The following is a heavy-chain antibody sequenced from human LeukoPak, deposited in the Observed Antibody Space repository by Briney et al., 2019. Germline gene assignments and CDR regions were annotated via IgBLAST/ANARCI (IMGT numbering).Heavy chain of an antibody. J-gene: IGHJ6*03. Sequence: SETLSLPCVVYGGPFQGYYWSWIREPPGKGLEWIGEIDHSGTTNYHPSLKSRVTMSVDTSKNQFSLMVSSVTAADTAVYYCATGRNGVVPTPILGVGPWYNYHYMDVWGKGTTVTVSS. CDR1: GGPFQGYY. D-gene: IGHD2-2*02. CDR3: ATGRNGVVPTPILGVGPWYNYHYMDV. CDR2: IDHSGTT. V-gene: IGHV4-34*01.